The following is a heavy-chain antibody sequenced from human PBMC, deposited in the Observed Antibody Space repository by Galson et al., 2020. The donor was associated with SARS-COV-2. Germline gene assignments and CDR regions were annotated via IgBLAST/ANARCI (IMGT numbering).Heavy chain of an antibody. J-gene: IGHJ5*02. CDR3: ARDTNHDYYDRSEAPNLFDT. D-gene: IGHD3-22*01. CDR2: ISAYNGNT. V-gene: IGHV1-18*01. Sequence: ASVKVSCKASGYTFTSYGISCVRQAPGQGLEWMGWISAYNGNTNYAQKLQDRVTMTKDTSTSTAYMELRSMRSDDTAVYYCARDTNHDYYDRSEAPNLFDTWGQGTLVTVCS. CDR1: GYTFTSYG.